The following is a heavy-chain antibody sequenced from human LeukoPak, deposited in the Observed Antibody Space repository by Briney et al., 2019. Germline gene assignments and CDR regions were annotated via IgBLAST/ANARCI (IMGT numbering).Heavy chain of an antibody. J-gene: IGHJ4*02. CDR1: GFTFSSYW. CDR2: IKQDGSEK. Sequence: PGGSLRLSCAASGFTFSSYWMTWVRQAPGQGQEWVANIKQDGSEKYYVDSVKGRFTISRDNAKNSLYLQMNSLRAEDTAAYYCARGTDYYDSSGRFDYWGQGTLVTVSS. V-gene: IGHV3-7*01. D-gene: IGHD3-22*01. CDR3: ARGTDYYDSSGRFDY.